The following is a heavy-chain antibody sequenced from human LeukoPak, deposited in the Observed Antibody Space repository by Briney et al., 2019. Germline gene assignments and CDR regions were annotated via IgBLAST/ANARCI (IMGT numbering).Heavy chain of an antibody. J-gene: IGHJ4*02. Sequence: SETLSLTCTVSGGSISSTTYYWGWIRQPPGKGLDWIGNIYYSGSTNYNPSLKSRVTISVDTSKNQFSLKLSSVTAADTAVYYCARVLILKTTLTPYYFDYWGQGTLVTVSS. D-gene: IGHD4-17*01. V-gene: IGHV4-39*07. CDR3: ARVLILKTTLTPYYFDY. CDR1: GGSISSTTYY. CDR2: IYYSGST.